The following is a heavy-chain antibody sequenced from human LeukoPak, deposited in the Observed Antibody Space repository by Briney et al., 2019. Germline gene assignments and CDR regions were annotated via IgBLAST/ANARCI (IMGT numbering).Heavy chain of an antibody. CDR1: GFTVSSNY. J-gene: IGHJ4*02. CDR2: IYSGGST. CDR3: ARDGYCSSTSCLSFDY. Sequence: GGSLRLSCAASGFTVSSNYMSWVRQAPGKGLEWVSVIYSGGSTYYADSVKGRFTISRDNSKNTLYLQMNSLRAEDTAVYYCARDGYCSSTSCLSFDYWGQGTLVTVSS. V-gene: IGHV3-66*01. D-gene: IGHD2-2*01.